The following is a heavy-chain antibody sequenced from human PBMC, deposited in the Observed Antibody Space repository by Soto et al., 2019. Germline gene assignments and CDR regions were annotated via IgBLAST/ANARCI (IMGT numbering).Heavy chain of an antibody. D-gene: IGHD2-2*01. V-gene: IGHV1-69*01. CDR1: GGTFSNYA. CDR2: IIPIVGTG. CDR3: ARVVILVPTASTHYYYHMDV. J-gene: IGHJ6*02. Sequence: QVQLVQSGAEVRKPGSSVTVSCKASGGTFSNYAISWVRQAPGQGLEWMGGIIPIVGTGSYAQKFQGRVTLTAVEPTTTAYMELSSLRFEDTAVYYCARVVILVPTASTHYYYHMDVWGPGTTVTVSS.